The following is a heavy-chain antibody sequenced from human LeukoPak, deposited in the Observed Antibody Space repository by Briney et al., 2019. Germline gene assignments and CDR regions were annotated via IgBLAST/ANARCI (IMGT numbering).Heavy chain of an antibody. V-gene: IGHV1-24*01. CDR1: GYTLTELS. J-gene: IGHJ4*02. CDR2: FDPEDGET. Sequence: APVKVSCKVSGYTLTELSMHWVRQAPGKGLEWMGGFDPEDGETIYAQKFQGRVTMTEDTSTDTAYMELSSLRSEDTAVYYCATELATVITIARHYWGQGTLVTVSS. CDR3: ATELATVITIARHY. D-gene: IGHD4-23*01.